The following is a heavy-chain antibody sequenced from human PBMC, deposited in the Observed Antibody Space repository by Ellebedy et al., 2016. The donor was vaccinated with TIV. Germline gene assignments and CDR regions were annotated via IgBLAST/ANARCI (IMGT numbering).Heavy chain of an antibody. J-gene: IGHJ6*02. CDR1: GYTFTTHG. Sequence: ASVKVSCKASGYTFTTHGITWVRQAPGQGLEWMGWISPYNGDTNYAQKLQGRVTMTTDTSTSTAYMELRSLGSDDTAVYYCASFVVVVAATPLYGMDVWGQGTTVTVSS. D-gene: IGHD2-15*01. CDR3: ASFVVVVAATPLYGMDV. CDR2: ISPYNGDT. V-gene: IGHV1-18*01.